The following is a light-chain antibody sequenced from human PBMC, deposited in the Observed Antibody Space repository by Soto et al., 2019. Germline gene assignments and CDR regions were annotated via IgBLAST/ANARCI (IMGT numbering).Light chain of an antibody. CDR3: CSYAGSDTWA. J-gene: IGLJ3*02. V-gene: IGLV2-23*02. Sequence: QSALTQPASVSGSPGQSITISCTGTSSDIGNYNLVSWYQQHPGKAPKLMIYEVNKRPSGVSNRFSGSKSGNTASLTISGLQTEDEADYYCCSYAGSDTWAFGGGTKVTVL. CDR1: SSDIGNYNL. CDR2: EVN.